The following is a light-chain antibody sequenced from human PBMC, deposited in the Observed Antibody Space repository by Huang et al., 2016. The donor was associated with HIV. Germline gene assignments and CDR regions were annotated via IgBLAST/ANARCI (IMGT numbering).Light chain of an antibody. CDR1: QGISKS. Sequence: RVTIICRASQGISKSLAWYQQKPGKAHNLLLYATSKLESGVPSRFSGIGSGTHYTLTISTRQPEDLATYYCQQYQSVPWTFGQGTKVAI. CDR2: ATS. J-gene: IGKJ1*01. V-gene: IGKV1-NL1*01. CDR3: QQYQSVPWT.